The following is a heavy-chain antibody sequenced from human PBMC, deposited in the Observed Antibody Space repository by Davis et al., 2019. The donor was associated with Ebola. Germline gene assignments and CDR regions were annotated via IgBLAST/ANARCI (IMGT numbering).Heavy chain of an antibody. J-gene: IGHJ6*02. CDR3: ARDWRGVAGPRYYYYGMDV. V-gene: IGHV1-24*01. Sequence: AASVKVSCKVSEFTLNELAMHWVRQAPGKGLEWMGGFDPEDGETHYAQKFQGRVTMTRDTSTSTVYMELSSLRSEDTAVYYCARDWRGVAGPRYYYYGMDVWGQGTTVTVSS. CDR2: FDPEDGET. CDR1: EFTLNELA. D-gene: IGHD6-19*01.